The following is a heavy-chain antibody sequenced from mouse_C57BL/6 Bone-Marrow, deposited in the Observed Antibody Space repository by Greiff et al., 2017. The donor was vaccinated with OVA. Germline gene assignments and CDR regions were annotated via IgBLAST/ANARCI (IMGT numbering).Heavy chain of an antibody. CDR3: ARHPRSTLRY. Sequence: VQLVESGAELARPGASVKLSCKASGYTFTSYGISWVKQRTGQGLEWIGEIYPRSGNTYYNEKFKGKATLTADKSSSTAYMELRSLTSEDSAVYFCARHPRSTLRYWGQGTTLTVSS. D-gene: IGHD2-1*01. CDR1: GYTFTSYG. V-gene: IGHV1-81*01. CDR2: IYPRSGNT. J-gene: IGHJ2*01.